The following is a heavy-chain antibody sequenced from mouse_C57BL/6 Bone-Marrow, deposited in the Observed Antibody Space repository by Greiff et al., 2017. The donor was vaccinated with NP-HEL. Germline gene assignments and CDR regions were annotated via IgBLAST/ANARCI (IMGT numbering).Heavy chain of an antibody. J-gene: IGHJ4*01. V-gene: IGHV5-6*01. Sequence: EVQGVESGGDLVKPGGSLKLSCAASGFTFSSYGMSWVRQTPDKRLEWVATISSGGSYTYYPDSVKGRFTISRDNAKNTLYLQMSSLKSEDTAMYYCARSTMVTTYYAMDYWGQGTSVTVSS. CDR2: ISSGGSYT. CDR1: GFTFSSYG. CDR3: ARSTMVTTYYAMDY. D-gene: IGHD2-2*01.